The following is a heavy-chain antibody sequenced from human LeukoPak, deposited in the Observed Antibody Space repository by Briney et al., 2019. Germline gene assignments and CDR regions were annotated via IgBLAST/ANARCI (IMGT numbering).Heavy chain of an antibody. V-gene: IGHV3-30*04. CDR1: GFTFSSYT. CDR2: ISYDDSNE. CDR3: ARGRFYSWELRGAFDV. J-gene: IGHJ3*01. Sequence: GGSLRLSCAASGFTFSSYTMHWVRQAPGKGLEWVALISYDDSNEYYADSVKGRFTISRDNPANTLYLQMNSLRADDTAVYYCARGRFYSWELRGAFDVWGQGTMVTVSS. D-gene: IGHD1-26*01.